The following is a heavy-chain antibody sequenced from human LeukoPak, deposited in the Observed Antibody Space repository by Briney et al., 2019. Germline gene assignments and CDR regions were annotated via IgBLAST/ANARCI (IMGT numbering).Heavy chain of an antibody. J-gene: IGHJ4*02. CDR1: GFTFSSYA. Sequence: PGGSLRLSCAASGFTFSSYAMSWVRQAPGKGLEWVSVIYSGGSTYYADSVKGRFTISRDNSKNTLYLQMNSLRAEDTAVYYCARGPRLGVGPFDYWGQGTLVTVSS. CDR3: ARGPRLGVGPFDY. V-gene: IGHV3-66*01. D-gene: IGHD7-27*01. CDR2: IYSGGST.